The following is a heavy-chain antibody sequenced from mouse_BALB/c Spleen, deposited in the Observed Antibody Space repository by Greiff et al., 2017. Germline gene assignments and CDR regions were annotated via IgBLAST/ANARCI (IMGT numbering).Heavy chain of an antibody. CDR1: GYTFSSYW. CDR3: ARGGNYRGYAMDY. J-gene: IGHJ4*01. CDR2: ILPGSGST. D-gene: IGHD2-1*01. Sequence: VQLVESGAELMKPGASVKISCKATGYTFSSYWIEWVKQRPGHGLEWIGEILPGSGSTNYNEKFKGKATFTADTSSNTAYMQLSSLTSEDSAVYYCARGGNYRGYAMDYWGQGTSVTVSS. V-gene: IGHV1-9*01.